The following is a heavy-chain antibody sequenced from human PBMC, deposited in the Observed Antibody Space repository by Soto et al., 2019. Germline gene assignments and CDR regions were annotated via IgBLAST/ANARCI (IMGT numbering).Heavy chain of an antibody. V-gene: IGHV3-33*01. CDR2: IWYDGSNK. J-gene: IGHJ4*02. Sequence: QVQLVESGGGVVQPGRSLRLSCAASGFTFSSYGMHWVRQAPGKGLEWVAVIWYDGSNKYYADSVKGRFTISRDNSKNTLYPQMNSLRAEDTAVYYCVRITFGGVIGMDVDYWGQGTLVTVSS. CDR1: GFTFSSYG. CDR3: VRITFGGVIGMDVDY. D-gene: IGHD3-16*02.